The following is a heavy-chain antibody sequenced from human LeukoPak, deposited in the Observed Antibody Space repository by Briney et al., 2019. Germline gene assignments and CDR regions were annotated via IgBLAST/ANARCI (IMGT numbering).Heavy chain of an antibody. D-gene: IGHD6-13*01. CDR2: IYYSGST. V-gene: IGHV4-39*01. CDR1: GGSIGSSSYY. CDR3: ARLGPAAISYFDY. J-gene: IGHJ4*02. Sequence: SETLSLTCTVSGGSIGSSSYYWGWIRQPPGKGLEWIGSIYYSGSTYYNPSLKSRVTISVDTSKNQFSLKLSSVTAADTAVYYCARLGPAAISYFDYWGQGTLVTVSS.